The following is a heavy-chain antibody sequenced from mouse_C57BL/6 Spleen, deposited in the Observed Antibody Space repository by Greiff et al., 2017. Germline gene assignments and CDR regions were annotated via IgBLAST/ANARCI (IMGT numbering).Heavy chain of an antibody. D-gene: IGHD2-1*01. CDR1: GYTFTDYN. J-gene: IGHJ1*03. CDR2: INPNNGGT. Sequence: EVKVVESGPELVKPGASVTIPCKASGYTFTDYNMDWVQQSPGKSLEWIGDINPNNGGTIYTQKFKGKATLTVDKSSSTAYMELRSLTSEDTAVYCCARFGGNYDWYFDVWGTGTTVTVSS. V-gene: IGHV1-18*01. CDR3: ARFGGNYDWYFDV.